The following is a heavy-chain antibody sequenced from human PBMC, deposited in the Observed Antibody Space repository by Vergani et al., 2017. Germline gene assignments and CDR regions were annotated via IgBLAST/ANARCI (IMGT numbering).Heavy chain of an antibody. Sequence: QVQLVQSGAEVKKPGASVKVSCKASGYTFNGYYMHWVRQAPGQGLEWMGWINPNSGGTNYAQKFQGRVTMTRDTSISTAYMELSRLRSDATAVYYCARVPGYSSSWSYNEWGQGTLVTVSS. CDR3: ARVPGYSSSWSYNE. V-gene: IGHV1-2*02. J-gene: IGHJ4*02. CDR1: GYTFNGYY. D-gene: IGHD6-13*01. CDR2: INPNSGGT.